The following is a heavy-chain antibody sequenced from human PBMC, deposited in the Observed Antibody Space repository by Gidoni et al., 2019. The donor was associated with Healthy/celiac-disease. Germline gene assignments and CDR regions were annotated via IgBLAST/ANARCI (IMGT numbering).Heavy chain of an antibody. J-gene: IGHJ4*02. CDR3: ARGDRGYSGYEALDY. V-gene: IGHV3-11*01. Sequence: QVQLVESGGGWVKPGGSLRLSCAASGSSFSDYYMSWIRQAPGKGLEWVTDISSGGSTIYYADSVKGRFTISRDNAKNSLYLQMNSLRAEDTAVYYCARGDRGYSGYEALDYWGQGTLVTVSS. CDR1: GSSFSDYY. CDR2: ISSGGSTI. D-gene: IGHD5-12*01.